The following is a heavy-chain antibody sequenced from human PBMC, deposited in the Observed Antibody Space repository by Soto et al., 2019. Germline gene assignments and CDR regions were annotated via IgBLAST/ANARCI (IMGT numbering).Heavy chain of an antibody. Sequence: PGGSLRLSCAASGFTFSSYSMNWVRQAPGKGLEWVSYISSSSSTIYYADSVKGRFTISRDNAKNSLYLQMNSLRDEDTAVYYRARDWPPVAVSGRYFDLWGRGTLVTVSS. CDR3: ARDWPPVAVSGRYFDL. V-gene: IGHV3-48*02. J-gene: IGHJ2*01. D-gene: IGHD3-3*01. CDR2: ISSSSSTI. CDR1: GFTFSSYS.